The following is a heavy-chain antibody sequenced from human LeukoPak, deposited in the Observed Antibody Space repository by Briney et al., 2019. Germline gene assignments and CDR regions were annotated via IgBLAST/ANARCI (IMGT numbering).Heavy chain of an antibody. CDR3: ARTGVAVAGRNFDY. CDR1: AYTFTVYY. J-gene: IGHJ4*02. Sequence: ASVKVSFKASAYTFTVYYMHWVRQAPGQGLEWMGWINPNSGGTNYAQKFQGRVTMTRDTSISTAYVELSRLRSDDAAVYYCARTGVAVAGRNFDYWGQGTLVTVSS. V-gene: IGHV1-2*02. D-gene: IGHD6-19*01. CDR2: INPNSGGT.